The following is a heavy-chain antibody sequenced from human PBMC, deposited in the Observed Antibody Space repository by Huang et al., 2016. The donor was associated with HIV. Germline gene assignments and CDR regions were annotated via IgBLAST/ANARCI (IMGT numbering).Heavy chain of an antibody. J-gene: IGHJ3*02. CDR3: ARHFSYYDSSGYTPWDAFDI. CDR2: IYYSGST. Sequence: QLQLQGSGPGLVKPSETLSLTCTVSGGSITSSSYYWGWIRQPPGKGLEWVVSIYYSGSTDYNPSLKSRFTVSVDTSKNQFSLKLSSVTAADTAVYYCARHFSYYDSSGYTPWDAFDIWGQGTMVTVSS. V-gene: IGHV4-39*01. CDR1: GGSITSSSYY. D-gene: IGHD3-22*01.